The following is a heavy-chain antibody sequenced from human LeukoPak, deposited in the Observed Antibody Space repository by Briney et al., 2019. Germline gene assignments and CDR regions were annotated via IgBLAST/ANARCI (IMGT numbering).Heavy chain of an antibody. J-gene: IGHJ6*03. D-gene: IGHD6-13*01. V-gene: IGHV3-48*03. CDR1: GFTFSSYE. CDR2: ISSSGSTI. Sequence: GGSLRLSCAASGFTFSSYEMNWVRQAPGKGLEWVSYISSSGSTIYYADSVKGRFTISRDNAKNSLYLQMSSLRAEDTAVYYCAKSGSSWYKDYYMDVWGKGTTVTVSS. CDR3: AKSGSSWYKDYYMDV.